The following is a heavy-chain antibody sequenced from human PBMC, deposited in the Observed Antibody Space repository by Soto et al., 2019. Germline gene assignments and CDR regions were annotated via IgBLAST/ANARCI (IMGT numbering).Heavy chain of an antibody. J-gene: IGHJ4*02. V-gene: IGHV4-59*01. CDR1: GGSISSYY. Sequence: SETLSLTCTVSGGSISSYYWSRIRQPPGKGLEWIGYIYYSGSTNYNPSLKSRVTISVDTSKNQFSLKLSSVTAADTAVYYCARVVPNYYDSSGYYYDTYFDYWGQGTLVTVSS. D-gene: IGHD3-22*01. CDR3: ARVVPNYYDSSGYYYDTYFDY. CDR2: IYYSGST.